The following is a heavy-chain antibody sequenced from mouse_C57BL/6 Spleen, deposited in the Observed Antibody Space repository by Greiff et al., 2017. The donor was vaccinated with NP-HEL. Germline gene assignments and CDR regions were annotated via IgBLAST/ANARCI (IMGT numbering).Heavy chain of an antibody. D-gene: IGHD2-4*01. V-gene: IGHV2-9-1*01. J-gene: IGHJ3*01. CDR3: ARNFGDYDYDWFAY. Sequence: QVQLQQSGPGLVAPSQSLSIPCTVPAFSLPTYAISWVRRPPGKGLEWLGVLWTGGGTNYNSALKSRLSISKDNSKTQVFLKMNSLQTDDTARYYCARNFGDYDYDWFAYWGQGTLVTVSA. CDR1: AFSLPTYA. CDR2: LWTGGGT.